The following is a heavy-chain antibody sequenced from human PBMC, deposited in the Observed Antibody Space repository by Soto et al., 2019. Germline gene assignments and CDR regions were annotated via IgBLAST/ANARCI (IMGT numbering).Heavy chain of an antibody. CDR1: GDSVSRNSAA. Sequence: TRSLTCAISGDSVSRNSAAWNWIRQSPSRGLEWLGRTYYSANWYNDYAVSVESRITIKADTSKNQFSLQVKSVTPEDTAVYYCARGKGGDIVEVPYLHGRDVWGQGTTVTFS. V-gene: IGHV6-1*01. D-gene: IGHD2-2*01. J-gene: IGHJ6*02. CDR3: ARGKGGDIVEVPYLHGRDV. CDR2: TYYSANWYN.